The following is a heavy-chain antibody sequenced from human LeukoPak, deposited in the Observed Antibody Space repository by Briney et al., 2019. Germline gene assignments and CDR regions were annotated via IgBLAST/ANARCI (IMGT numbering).Heavy chain of an antibody. Sequence: SETLSLTCAVYGGSFSGYYWSWIRQPPGKGLEWIGEINHSGSTNYNPSLKSRVTISVDTSKNQFSLKLSSVTAADTAVYYCASLIFTIVRGVGPYYYYGMDVWGQGTTVTVSS. J-gene: IGHJ6*02. CDR1: GGSFSGYY. V-gene: IGHV4-34*01. D-gene: IGHD3-10*01. CDR3: ASLIFTIVRGVGPYYYYGMDV. CDR2: INHSGST.